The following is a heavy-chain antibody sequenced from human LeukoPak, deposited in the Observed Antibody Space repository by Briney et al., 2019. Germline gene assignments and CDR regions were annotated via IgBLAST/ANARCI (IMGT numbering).Heavy chain of an antibody. J-gene: IGHJ6*03. CDR2: IRYDGSNK. V-gene: IGHV3-30*02. Sequence: PGGSLRLSCAASGFTFSSYGMHWVRQAPGKGLEWVAFIRYDGSNKYYADSVKGRFTISRDNSKNTLYLQMNSLRAEDTAVYYCAKDPHYDFWSGYSSYYYMDVWGKGTTVTVSS. CDR3: AKDPHYDFWSGYSSYYYMDV. D-gene: IGHD3-3*01. CDR1: GFTFSSYG.